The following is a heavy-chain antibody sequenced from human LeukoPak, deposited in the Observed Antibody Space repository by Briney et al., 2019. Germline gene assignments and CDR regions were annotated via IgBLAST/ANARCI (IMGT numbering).Heavy chain of an antibody. V-gene: IGHV3-74*01. Sequence: GGSLRLSCAASGFTFSNYWMHWVRHAPGKGLVWVSRINSDGSSTSYVDSVKGRFTISRDNAKNTLYLQMNSLRAEDTAVYYCAREAGRDWFDSWGQGTLVTVSS. J-gene: IGHJ5*01. D-gene: IGHD3-10*01. CDR1: GFTFSNYW. CDR2: INSDGSST. CDR3: AREAGRDWFDS.